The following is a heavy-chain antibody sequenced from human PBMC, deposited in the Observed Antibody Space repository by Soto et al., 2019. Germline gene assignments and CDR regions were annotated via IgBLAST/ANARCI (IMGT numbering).Heavy chain of an antibody. CDR2: IYNSGST. CDR1: GDSMSFFY. D-gene: IGHD4-17*01. CDR3: ARVTKERVYYYYYMDV. V-gene: IGHV4-59*01. J-gene: IGHJ6*03. Sequence: SETLSLTCSVSGDSMSFFYWSWIRQPPGKGLEWIGYIYNSGSTKYSPSLKGRVTISVDTSRNQLSLKLTSVTAADTAVYYCARVTKERVYYYYYMDVWGKGTTVTVSS.